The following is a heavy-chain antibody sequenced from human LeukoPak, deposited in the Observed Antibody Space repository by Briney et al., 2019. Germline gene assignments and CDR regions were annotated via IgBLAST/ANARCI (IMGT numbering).Heavy chain of an antibody. CDR1: GFSFSKYS. CDR3: ARDKDWSFDY. J-gene: IGHJ4*02. V-gene: IGHV3-48*02. Sequence: QPGGPLRLSCAASGFSFSKYSMSWVRQAPGRGLEWIAYISSSSRIMDYADSVKGRFTISRDNAKNSLYLQLNTLRDEDTAVYYCARDKDWSFDYWGQGTLVTVSS. CDR2: ISSSSRIM. D-gene: IGHD3/OR15-3a*01.